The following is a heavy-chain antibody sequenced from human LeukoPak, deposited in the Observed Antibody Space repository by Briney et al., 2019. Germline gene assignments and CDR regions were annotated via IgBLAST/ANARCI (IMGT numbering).Heavy chain of an antibody. Sequence: SETLSLACAVYVVSFSGYYWSWIRQPPGKGLEWIGDINHSGSTNYNPSLKSRVTTSVDPSKNQVSLKLTSVTAADTAVYYCARVNYFDSGGYYWWFDPWGQGTLVTVSS. CDR2: INHSGST. CDR1: VVSFSGYY. J-gene: IGHJ5*02. D-gene: IGHD3-22*01. CDR3: ARVNYFDSGGYYWWFDP. V-gene: IGHV4-34*01.